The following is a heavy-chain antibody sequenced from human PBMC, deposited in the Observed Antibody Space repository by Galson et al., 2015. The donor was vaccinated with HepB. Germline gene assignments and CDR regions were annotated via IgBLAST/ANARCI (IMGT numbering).Heavy chain of an antibody. CDR3: ARTARLADY. CDR2: ISNSGTTT. D-gene: IGHD3-16*01. J-gene: IGHJ4*02. V-gene: IGHV3-11*01. Sequence: SLRLSCAASGFTFSAHYMSWIRQAPGKGLECISYISNSGTTTNYADSVRGRFTISRDNAHNSLYLQMNSLRAEDTAVYYCARTARLADYWGQGTLLTVSS. CDR1: GFTFSAHY.